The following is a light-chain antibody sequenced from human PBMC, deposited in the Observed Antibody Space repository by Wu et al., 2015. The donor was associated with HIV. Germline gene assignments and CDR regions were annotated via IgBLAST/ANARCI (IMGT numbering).Light chain of an antibody. CDR2: DAS. CDR3: QQRTDWLGT. J-gene: IGKJ1*01. V-gene: IGKV3-11*01. Sequence: PGETATLSCRATENIDSSLAWYQQKPGQSPRLLIYDASNRAAGVPARFSGSASGTDFTLTINSLEPEDFAVYFCQQRTDWLGTFGPGTKVEFK. CDR1: ENIDSS.